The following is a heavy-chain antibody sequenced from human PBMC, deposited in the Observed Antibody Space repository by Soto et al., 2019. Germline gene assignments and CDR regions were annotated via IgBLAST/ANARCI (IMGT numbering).Heavy chain of an antibody. V-gene: IGHV1-69*06. D-gene: IGHD5-12*01. J-gene: IGHJ4*02. CDR1: GGTFSGYA. CDR2: IIPIFGTA. CDR3: ASVEMATITGPPNLFYFDY. Sequence: SVKVSCKASGGTFSGYAISWVRQAPGQGLEWMGGIIPIFGTANYAQKFQGRVTITADKSTSTAYMELSSLRSEDTAVYYCASVEMATITGPPNLFYFDYWGQGTLVTVSS.